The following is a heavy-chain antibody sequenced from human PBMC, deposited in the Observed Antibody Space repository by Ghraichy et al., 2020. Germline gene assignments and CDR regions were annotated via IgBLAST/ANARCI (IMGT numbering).Heavy chain of an antibody. Sequence: SETLSLTCTVSGGSISSYYWSWIRQPPGKGLEWIGYINYSGRTNNNPSLKSRVTISVDTSKNQYSLKLSSVTAADTAVYYCARGAPFYDSSGYYYLANTQFDYWGPGTLVTVSS. CDR3: ARGAPFYDSSGYYYLANTQFDY. V-gene: IGHV4-59*08. J-gene: IGHJ4*02. D-gene: IGHD3-22*01. CDR2: INYSGRT. CDR1: GGSISSYY.